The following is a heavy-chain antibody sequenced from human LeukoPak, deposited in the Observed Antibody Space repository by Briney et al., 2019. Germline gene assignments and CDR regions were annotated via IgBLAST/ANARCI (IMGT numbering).Heavy chain of an antibody. V-gene: IGHV3-21*01. CDR1: GFTFSSYS. CDR2: ISSSSSYI. J-gene: IGHJ4*02. CDR3: ARGVGATTPYFDY. D-gene: IGHD1-26*01. Sequence: PGGSLRLSCAASGFTFSSYSMNWVRQAPGKGLEWVSSISSSSSYIYYADSVKGRFTISRDSAKNSLYLQMNSLRAEDTAVYYCARGVGATTPYFDYWGQGTLVTVSS.